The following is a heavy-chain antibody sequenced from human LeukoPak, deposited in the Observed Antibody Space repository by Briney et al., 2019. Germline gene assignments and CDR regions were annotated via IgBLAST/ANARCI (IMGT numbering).Heavy chain of an antibody. J-gene: IGHJ4*02. V-gene: IGHV4-30-4*01. CDR2: IYYSGST. CDR3: AREVIAGGYFDY. D-gene: IGHD2-21*01. Sequence: PSETLSLTCTVSGGSIRSGDYYWSWIRQPPGKGLEWIGYIYYSGSTYYNPSLKSRVTISVDTSKNQFSLKLSSVTAADTAVYYCAREVIAGGYFDYWGQETLVTVSS. CDR1: GGSIRSGDYY.